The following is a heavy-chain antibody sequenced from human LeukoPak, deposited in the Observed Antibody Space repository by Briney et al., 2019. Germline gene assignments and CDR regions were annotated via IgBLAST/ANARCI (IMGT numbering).Heavy chain of an antibody. Sequence: PGGSLRLSCAASGFTFSTYSMNWVRQAPGKGLEWVSYIRTSSSIIDYADSVKGRFTISRDNAKNSLYLQMNSLRAEDTAVYYCARTQYYYHYYMDVWGTGTTVTVSS. CDR3: ARTQYYYHYYMDV. CDR2: IRTSSSII. CDR1: GFTFSTYS. V-gene: IGHV3-48*01. J-gene: IGHJ6*03.